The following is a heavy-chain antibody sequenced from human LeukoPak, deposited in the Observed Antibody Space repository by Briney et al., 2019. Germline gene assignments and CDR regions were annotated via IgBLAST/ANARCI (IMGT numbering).Heavy chain of an antibody. CDR2: ISSSSSYI. D-gene: IGHD6-13*01. CDR1: GFTFSSYS. CDR3: ARRAAGTYFDY. J-gene: IGHJ4*02. Sequence: GGSLRLSCAASGFTFSSYSMNWVRQAPGKGLEWVSSISSSSSYIYYADSVKGRFTISRNNAKNSLYLQMNSLRAEDTAVCYCARRAAGTYFDYWGQGTLVTVSS. V-gene: IGHV3-21*01.